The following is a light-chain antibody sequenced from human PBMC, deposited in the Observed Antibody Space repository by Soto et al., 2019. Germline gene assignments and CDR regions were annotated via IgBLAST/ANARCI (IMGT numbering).Light chain of an antibody. V-gene: IGKV1-27*01. CDR3: QKYNRAPRT. Sequence: DTQMTQSPSSLSASVGDRVTITCRASQGISDYLAWYQQKPGKVPKLLIYAASTFQSGVPSRFSGRGSGTNFTLTISSLHTEDVATYYCQKYNRAPRTCGQRTKVEIK. CDR2: AAS. J-gene: IGKJ1*01. CDR1: QGISDY.